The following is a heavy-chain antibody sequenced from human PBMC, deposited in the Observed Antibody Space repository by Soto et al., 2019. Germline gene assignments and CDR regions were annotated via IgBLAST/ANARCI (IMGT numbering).Heavy chain of an antibody. CDR1: GGSISSYY. V-gene: IGHV4-59*01. J-gene: IGHJ6*03. CDR3: ARVGAGTTSAYYYYMDV. Sequence: SETLSLTCTVSGGSISSYYWSWIRQPPGKGLEWIGYIYYSGSTNYNPSLKSRVTISVDTSKNQFSLKLSSVTAADTAVYYCARVGAGTTSAYYYYMDVWGKGTTVTVSS. D-gene: IGHD1-7*01. CDR2: IYYSGST.